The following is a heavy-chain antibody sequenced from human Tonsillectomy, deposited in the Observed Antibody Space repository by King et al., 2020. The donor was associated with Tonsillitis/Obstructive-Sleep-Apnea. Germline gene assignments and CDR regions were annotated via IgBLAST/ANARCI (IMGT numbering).Heavy chain of an antibody. J-gene: IGHJ4*02. V-gene: IGHV2-70*01. D-gene: IGHD1-26*01. Sequence: TLKESGPALVKPTQTLTLTCTFSGFSLSTSGMCVSWIRQPPGKALEWLALIDWDDDKYYSTSLKTRLTISNDTSKNQVVLTMTNMDPVDTATYYCARYQWERRYFDYWGQGTLVTVSS. CDR1: GFSLSTSGMC. CDR3: ARYQWERRYFDY. CDR2: IDWDDDK.